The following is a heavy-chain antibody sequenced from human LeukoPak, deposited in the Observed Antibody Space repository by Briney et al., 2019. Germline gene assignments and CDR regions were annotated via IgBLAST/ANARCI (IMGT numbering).Heavy chain of an antibody. J-gene: IGHJ4*02. CDR2: IYTSGST. Sequence: SQTLSLTCTVSGGSISSGSYYWSWIRQPAGKGLEWIGRIYTSGSTNYNPSLKSRVTISVDTSKNQFSLKLSSVTAADTAVYYCARSEKNYYDSSGYFDYWGQGTLVTVSS. D-gene: IGHD3-22*01. CDR1: GGSISSGSYY. V-gene: IGHV4-61*02. CDR3: ARSEKNYYDSSGYFDY.